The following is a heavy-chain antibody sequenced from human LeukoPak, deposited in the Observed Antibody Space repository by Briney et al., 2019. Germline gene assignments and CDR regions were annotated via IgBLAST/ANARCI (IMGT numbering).Heavy chain of an antibody. CDR3: ARTAVDTFYYMDV. CDR1: GYSINRSNW. J-gene: IGHJ6*03. Sequence: SETLSLTCAVSGYSINRSNWWGWIRQPPGKGLEWVGYIYYSGSIYYNPSLKSRVTMSVVTSKNQFSLKLSSVTAVDTAVYYCARTAVDTFYYMDVWGKGTTVTVSS. V-gene: IGHV4-28*05. CDR2: IYYSGSI. D-gene: IGHD5-18*01.